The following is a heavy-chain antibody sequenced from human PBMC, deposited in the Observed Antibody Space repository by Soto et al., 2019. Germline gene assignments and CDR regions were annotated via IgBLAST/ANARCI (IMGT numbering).Heavy chain of an antibody. D-gene: IGHD3-22*01. CDR2: IFPSDSDT. CDR1: GYRFTSYW. V-gene: IGHV5-51*01. J-gene: IGHJ5*02. CDR3: ATKDKSGYFNWFDP. Sequence: GESLKISCRTSGYRFTSYWIAWVRQMPGKGLEWMGIIFPSDSDTRYSPPFQGQVTISADRSTSTVFLQWASLKASDTAVYFCATKDKSGYFNWFDPWGQGTLVTVSS.